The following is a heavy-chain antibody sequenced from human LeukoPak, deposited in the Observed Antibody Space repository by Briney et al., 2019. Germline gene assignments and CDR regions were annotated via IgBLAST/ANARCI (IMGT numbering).Heavy chain of an antibody. Sequence: GGSLRLSCETAGFTFSSYVMHWVRQALGKGLEWVAMISYHGSAKYYGDSVQGRFTISRDISKNTLYLQMDSLRPEDTAVYYCAKDWGSSGWYNYFDPWGQGTLVTVSS. CDR3: AKDWGSSGWYNYFDP. V-gene: IGHV3-30*18. CDR2: ISYHGSAK. J-gene: IGHJ5*02. D-gene: IGHD6-19*01. CDR1: GFTFSSYV.